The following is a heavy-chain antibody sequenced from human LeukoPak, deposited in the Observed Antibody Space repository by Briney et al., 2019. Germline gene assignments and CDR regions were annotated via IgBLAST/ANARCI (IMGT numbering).Heavy chain of an antibody. V-gene: IGHV4-59*01. J-gene: IGHJ4*02. D-gene: IGHD5-12*01. Sequence: SETLSLTCTVSGGSISSYYWSWIRQPPGKGLEWIEYIYYSGSTNYNPSLKSRVTISVDTSKNQFSLKLSSVTAADTAVYYCAREGGYDQIDYWGQGTLVTVSS. CDR3: AREGGYDQIDY. CDR2: IYYSGST. CDR1: GGSISSYY.